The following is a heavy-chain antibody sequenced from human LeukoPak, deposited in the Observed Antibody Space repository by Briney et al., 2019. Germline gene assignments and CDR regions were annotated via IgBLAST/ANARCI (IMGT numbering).Heavy chain of an antibody. CDR1: GFTFRNYP. D-gene: IGHD6-13*01. J-gene: IGHJ5*02. CDR3: PRNGRGIAAADWFDP. CDR2: ISNNGVNT. V-gene: IGHV3-64*01. Sequence: TGGSVRLFCAAYGFTFRNYPMLWVRQAPGKGLECVSAISNNGVNTYYANSVKGRFTISRDNSKTTLYLQMNSLRAEDTAVYYCPRNGRGIAAADWFDPWGQGTLVTVSP.